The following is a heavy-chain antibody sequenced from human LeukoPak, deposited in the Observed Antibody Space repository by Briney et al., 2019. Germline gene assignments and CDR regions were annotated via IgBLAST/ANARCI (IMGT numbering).Heavy chain of an antibody. J-gene: IGHJ4*02. V-gene: IGHV4-61*02. CDR1: GGSISSGSYY. Sequence: PSETLSLTCTVSGGSISSGSYYWSWIRQPAGKGLEWIGRIYPSGSANYNPSLKSRVTISVDTSKNQFSLKLSSVTAADTAVYYCASLGLVRGVMGDYWAREPWSPSPQ. CDR3: ASLGLVRGVMGDY. CDR2: IYPSGSA. D-gene: IGHD3-10*01.